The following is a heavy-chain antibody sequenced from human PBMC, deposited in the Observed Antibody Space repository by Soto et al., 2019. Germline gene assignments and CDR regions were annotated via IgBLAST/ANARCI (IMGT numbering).Heavy chain of an antibody. Sequence: TGGSLRLSCAASGFTFSSYAMHWVRQAPGKGLEWVAVISYDGSNKYYADSVKGRLTISRDNSKNTLYLQMNSLRAEDTAVYYCARDLGYSSQDYWGQGTLVTVSS. V-gene: IGHV3-30-3*01. J-gene: IGHJ4*02. CDR2: ISYDGSNK. CDR3: ARDLGYSSQDY. D-gene: IGHD6-19*01. CDR1: GFTFSSYA.